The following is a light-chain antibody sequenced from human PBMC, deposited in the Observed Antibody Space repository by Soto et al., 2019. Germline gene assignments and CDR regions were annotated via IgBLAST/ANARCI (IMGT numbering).Light chain of an antibody. J-gene: IGLJ1*01. CDR1: SSDVGAYKY. CDR3: CSYAGSYTWV. Sequence: QSVLTQPRSVSGSPGQSVTISCTGTSSDVGAYKYVSWYQHYPGEASKVMIYDVTQRPSGVPDRFSGTKSGNTASLTISGLQAEDEADYYCCSYAGSYTWVFGSGTKVTVL. V-gene: IGLV2-11*01. CDR2: DVT.